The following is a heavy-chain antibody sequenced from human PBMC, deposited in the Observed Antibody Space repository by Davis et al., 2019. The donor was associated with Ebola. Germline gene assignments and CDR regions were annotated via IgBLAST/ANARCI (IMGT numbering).Heavy chain of an antibody. CDR1: GDSISPYY. J-gene: IGHJ6*02. CDR3: ARMGLTYGMDV. Sequence: PSETLSLTCAVSGDSISPYYWSWIRQPAGKGLEWIGRIYGSEITHYNPSVTSRVPMSVDTSMNRFPLILTSVTAADTAVYCCARMGLTYGMDVWGQGTTVTVSS. CDR2: IYGSEIT. V-gene: IGHV4-4*07. D-gene: IGHD3/OR15-3a*01.